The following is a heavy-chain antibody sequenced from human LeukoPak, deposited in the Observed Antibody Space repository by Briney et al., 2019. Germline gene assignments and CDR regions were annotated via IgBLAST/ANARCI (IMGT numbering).Heavy chain of an antibody. J-gene: IGHJ6*02. Sequence: SETLSLTCAVYGGSFSGYYWSWIRQPPGKGLEWIGEIKHSGSTNYNPSLKSRVTISVDTSKNQFSLKLSSVTAADTAVYYCASVIVVVPAAIPDYYGMDVWGQGTTVTVSS. D-gene: IGHD2-2*01. CDR2: IKHSGST. CDR3: ASVIVVVPAAIPDYYGMDV. V-gene: IGHV4-34*01. CDR1: GGSFSGYY.